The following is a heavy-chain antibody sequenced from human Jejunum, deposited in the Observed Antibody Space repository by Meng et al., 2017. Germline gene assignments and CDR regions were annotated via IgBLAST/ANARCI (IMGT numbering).Heavy chain of an antibody. CDR3: AREYCISTTCYFDS. D-gene: IGHD2-2*01. CDR1: GGSVSSTNCY. Sequence: QVPLRESGPGLVRPSETLSLTCTVSGGSVSSTNCYWSWIRQPPGKGLEWIGYRYYSGSTNYNPSLKSRVTISVDTSKSQFSLKLFSVTAADTAVYYCAREYCISTTCYFDSWGQGTLVTVSS. V-gene: IGHV4-61*01. CDR2: RYYSGST. J-gene: IGHJ4*02.